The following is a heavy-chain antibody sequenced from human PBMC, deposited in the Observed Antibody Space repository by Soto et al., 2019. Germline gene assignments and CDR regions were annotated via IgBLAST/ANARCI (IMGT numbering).Heavy chain of an antibody. Sequence: GGSLRLSCAASGFICSSYDMSWVRQAPGKGLEWVSTILVDGRTFYVDSVKGRFTISRDSSQNTVYLQMNSLTAGDTALYYCAKATATGGGAFDICGQGTMVTVSS. CDR2: ILVDGRT. J-gene: IGHJ3*02. CDR1: GFICSSYD. CDR3: AKATATGGGAFDI. D-gene: IGHD2-8*02. V-gene: IGHV3-23*01.